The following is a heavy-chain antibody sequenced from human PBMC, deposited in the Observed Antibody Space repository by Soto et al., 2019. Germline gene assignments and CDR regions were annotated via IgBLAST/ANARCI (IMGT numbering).Heavy chain of an antibody. J-gene: IGHJ4*02. V-gene: IGHV3-21*01. CDR2: ISSASSET. CDR1: GFTFIRAS. Sequence: GGSLRLSCEASGFTFIRASMNWVRQVPGKGLEWVASISSASSETWYADSVKGRFIISRDNAQNSLFLQMNTLRPEYSAIYYCSRVAYWGPGTQVTVSS. CDR3: SRVAY.